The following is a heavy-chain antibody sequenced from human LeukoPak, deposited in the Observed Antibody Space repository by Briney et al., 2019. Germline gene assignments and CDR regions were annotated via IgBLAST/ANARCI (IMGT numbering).Heavy chain of an antibody. CDR3: ARDAGYSSGWDYYYYGMDV. J-gene: IGHJ6*02. CDR1: GFTFSSYS. V-gene: IGHV3-21*01. CDR2: ISSSSYI. D-gene: IGHD6-19*01. Sequence: GGSLRLSCAASGFTFSSYSMNWVRQAPGKGLEWVSSISSSSYIYYADSVKGRFTISRDNAKNSLYLQMNSLRAEDTAVYYCARDAGYSSGWDYYYYGMDVWGQGTTVTVSS.